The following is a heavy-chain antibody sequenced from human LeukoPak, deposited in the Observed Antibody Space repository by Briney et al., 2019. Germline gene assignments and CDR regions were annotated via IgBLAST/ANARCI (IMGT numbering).Heavy chain of an antibody. CDR1: GGSISSGDYY. Sequence: SETLSLTCTVSGGSISSGDYYWSWIRQPPGKGLEWIGYIYYSGSTNYNPSLKSRVTISVDTSKNQFSLKLSSVTAADTAVYYCARGLYYYDSSGYGYWGQGTLVTVSS. V-gene: IGHV4-61*08. J-gene: IGHJ4*02. CDR2: IYYSGST. CDR3: ARGLYYYDSSGYGY. D-gene: IGHD3-22*01.